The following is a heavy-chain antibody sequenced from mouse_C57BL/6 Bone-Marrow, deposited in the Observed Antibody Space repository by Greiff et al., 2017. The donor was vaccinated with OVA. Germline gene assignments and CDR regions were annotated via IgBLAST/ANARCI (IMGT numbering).Heavy chain of an antibody. CDR3: ARKGDYYGIYWYFDV. J-gene: IGHJ1*03. V-gene: IGHV2-2*01. CDR1: GFSLTSYG. Sequence: VQLQQSGPGLVQPSQSLSITCTVSGFSLTSYGVHWVRQSPGKGLEWLGVIWSGGSTDYNAAFISSLSISTDNAKSQVFFKMNRQQADDTAIYYCARKGDYYGIYWYFDVWGTGTTVTVSS. D-gene: IGHD1-1*01. CDR2: IWSGGST.